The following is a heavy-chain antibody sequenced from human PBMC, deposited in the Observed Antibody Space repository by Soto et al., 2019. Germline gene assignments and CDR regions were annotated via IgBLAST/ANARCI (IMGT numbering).Heavy chain of an antibody. Sequence: EVQLVESGGGLVQPGGSLRLYCAASGFTFSSFWMRWVRQAPGKGLEWVANIKQDGGQNYYVDSVKGRFTISRDNANNTQYLQTNRLRAEDTAGDDWAGGGSYPGYGGHGTLVTVFS. CDR2: IKQDGGQN. J-gene: IGHJ4*01. V-gene: IGHV3-7*04. CDR1: GFTFSSFW. CDR3: AGGGSYPGY. D-gene: IGHD1-26*01.